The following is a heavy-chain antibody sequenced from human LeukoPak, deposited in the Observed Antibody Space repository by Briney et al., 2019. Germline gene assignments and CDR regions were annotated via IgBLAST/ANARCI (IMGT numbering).Heavy chain of an antibody. CDR3: ARGIGGYSDAFDI. V-gene: IGHV4-59*01. CDR2: IYYSGST. D-gene: IGHD5-18*01. Sequence: PSETLSLTCTVSGGSISSYYWSWIRQPPGKGLEWIGYIYYSGSTNYNPSLKSRVTISVDTSKNQFSLKLSSVTAADTAVYDCARGIGGYSDAFDIWGQGTMVTVSS. J-gene: IGHJ3*02. CDR1: GGSISSYY.